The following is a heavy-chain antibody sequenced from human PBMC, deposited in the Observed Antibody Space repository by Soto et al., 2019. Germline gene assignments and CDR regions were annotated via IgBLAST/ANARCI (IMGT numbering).Heavy chain of an antibody. CDR1: GASISCFY. V-gene: IGHV4-4*07. J-gene: IGHJ5*02. CDR2: IYATGTT. Sequence: SETLSLTCTVSGASISCFYWSWIRKSAGKGLEWIGRIYATGTTDYNPSLKSRVMMSVDTSKKQFSLKLRSVTAADTAVYYCVRDGTKALRDWFDPWGQGISVTVSS. CDR3: VRDGTKALRDWFDP. D-gene: IGHD1-1*01.